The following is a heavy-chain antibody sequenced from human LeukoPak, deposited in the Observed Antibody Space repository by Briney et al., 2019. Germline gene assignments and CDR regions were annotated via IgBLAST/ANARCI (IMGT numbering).Heavy chain of an antibody. CDR3: ARGYDILTGYYGMDV. Sequence: ASVTVSCKASGYTFTSYGISWVRQAPGQGLEWMGWISAYNGNTNYAQKLQGRVTMTTDTSTSTAYMELRSLRSDDTAVYYCARGYDILTGYYGMDVWGQGTTVTVSS. CDR1: GYTFTSYG. CDR2: ISAYNGNT. D-gene: IGHD3-9*01. J-gene: IGHJ6*02. V-gene: IGHV1-18*01.